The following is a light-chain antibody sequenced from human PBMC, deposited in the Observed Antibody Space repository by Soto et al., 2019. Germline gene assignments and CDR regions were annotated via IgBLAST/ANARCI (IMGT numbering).Light chain of an antibody. CDR2: GAS. CDR1: QNVSSNL. J-gene: IGKJ1*01. Sequence: EIVLTHSPDTLSLSPLEIATLSFRAIQNVSSNLLVWYQQHPGQAPRLLIYGASSRATGIPDRFSGSGSGTDFSLTIRRLEPDDFAVYYCQKYGNFWTFGQGTKVDIK. V-gene: IGKV3-20*01. CDR3: QKYGNFWT.